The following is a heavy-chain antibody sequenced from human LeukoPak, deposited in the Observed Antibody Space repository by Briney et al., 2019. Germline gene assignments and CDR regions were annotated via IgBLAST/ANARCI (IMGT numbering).Heavy chain of an antibody. Sequence: KTSQTLSLTCAISGDSVSSNSAAWNWIRQSPSRGLEWLGRTYYRSKWYNDYAVSVESRITINPDTSKNQFSLQLNSVTPEDTAVYYCARLNQASYSSGPFDYWGQGTLVTVSS. CDR2: TYYRSKWYN. CDR3: ARLNQASYSSGPFDY. V-gene: IGHV6-1*01. J-gene: IGHJ4*02. CDR1: GDSVSSNSAA. D-gene: IGHD6-19*01.